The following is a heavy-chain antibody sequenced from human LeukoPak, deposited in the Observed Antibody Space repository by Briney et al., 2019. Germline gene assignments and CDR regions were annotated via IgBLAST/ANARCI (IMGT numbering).Heavy chain of an antibody. CDR2: INPNSGGT. D-gene: IGHD6-19*01. CDR3: ARDLSQWLVRYYFDY. V-gene: IGHV1-2*04. CDR1: GYTFTCYY. J-gene: IGHJ4*02. Sequence: ASVKVSCKASGYTFTCYYMHWVRQAPGQGLEWMGWINPNSGGTNYAQKFQGWVTMTRDTSISTAYMELSRLRSDDTAVYYCARDLSQWLVRYYFDYWGQGTLVTVSS.